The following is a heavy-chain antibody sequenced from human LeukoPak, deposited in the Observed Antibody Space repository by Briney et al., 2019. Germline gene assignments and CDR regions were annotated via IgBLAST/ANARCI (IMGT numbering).Heavy chain of an antibody. CDR3: ASSYDSSGYVSY. CDR1: DGSITSNYY. Sequence: PSETLSLTCAVSDGSITSNYYWGWIRQPPGKGLEWIGSISYSGSTYYNPSLKSRVTISVDTSKNQFSLKLSSVTAADTAVYYCASSYDSSGYVSYWGQGTLVTVSS. CDR2: ISYSGST. D-gene: IGHD3-22*01. J-gene: IGHJ4*02. V-gene: IGHV4-39*01.